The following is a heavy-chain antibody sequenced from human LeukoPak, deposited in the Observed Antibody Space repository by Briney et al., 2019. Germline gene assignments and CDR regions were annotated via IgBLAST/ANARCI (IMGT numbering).Heavy chain of an antibody. CDR1: GLSINSYY. Sequence: PSETLSLTRTVSGLSINSYYSTSIRHPPRDGLEWTGYIFYSGCTNYNPSLKSRVNISLDTSKNQYALTLSSVTAADTAVYYCARTWKTTVTNWGEGTLVTVSS. V-gene: IGHV4-59*01. CDR3: ARTWKTTVTN. CDR2: IFYSGCT. D-gene: IGHD4-17*01. J-gene: IGHJ4*02.